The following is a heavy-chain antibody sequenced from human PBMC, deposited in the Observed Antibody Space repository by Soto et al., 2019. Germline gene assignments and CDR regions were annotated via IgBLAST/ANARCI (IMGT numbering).Heavy chain of an antibody. D-gene: IGHD6-19*01. J-gene: IGHJ4*02. CDR2: IYYSGST. V-gene: IGHV4-61*01. CDR1: GGSVSSGSYY. Sequence: QVQLQESGPGLVKPSETLSLTCTVSGGSVSSGSYYWSWIRQPPGKGLEWIGYIYYSGSTKYNPSLKSRVTISVDTSKNQFSLKLSSVTAADTAVYYCARDVGIAVATDYWGQGTLVTVSS. CDR3: ARDVGIAVATDY.